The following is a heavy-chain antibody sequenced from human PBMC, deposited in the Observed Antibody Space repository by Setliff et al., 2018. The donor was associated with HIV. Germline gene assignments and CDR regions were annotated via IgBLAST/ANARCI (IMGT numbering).Heavy chain of an antibody. CDR2: IDHSGST. V-gene: IGHV4-34*01. J-gene: IGHJ4*02. Sequence: SETLSLTCAVYGGSLSDSFWGWIRHPPGKGLEWIGEIDHSGSTNYNSSLESRVTISRDMSKKQFSLKMTSVTAADAAVYYCATGLIMAPDYWGQGSLVTVSS. CDR1: GGSLSDSF. D-gene: IGHD2-8*01. CDR3: ATGLIMAPDY.